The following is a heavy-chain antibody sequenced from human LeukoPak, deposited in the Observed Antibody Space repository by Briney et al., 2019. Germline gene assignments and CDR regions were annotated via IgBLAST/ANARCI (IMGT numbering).Heavy chain of an antibody. CDR2: IYYSGST. CDR1: GGSISSSSYY. J-gene: IGHJ4*02. Sequence: SETLSLTCTVSGGSISSSSYYWGWIRQPPGKGLEWIGSIYYSGSTYYNPSLKSRVTISVDTSKNQFSLKVTSVTAADTAVYYCARDRGTWNDDGFDYWGQGTLVTVSS. V-gene: IGHV4-39*07. D-gene: IGHD1-1*01. CDR3: ARDRGTWNDDGFDY.